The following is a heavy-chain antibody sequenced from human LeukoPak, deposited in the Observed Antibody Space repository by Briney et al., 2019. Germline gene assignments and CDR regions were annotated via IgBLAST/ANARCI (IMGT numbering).Heavy chain of an antibody. CDR2: IYTSGSA. V-gene: IGHV4-61*02. J-gene: IGHJ5*02. D-gene: IGHD3-22*01. Sequence: PSETLSLTCTVSGGSISSGYYWSWIRQPAGKGLEWIGRIYTSGSANYNPSLKSRVTISVDTSKNQFSLKLSSVTAADTAVYYCARGRKAYYYDSSGYLDWFDPWGQGTLVTVSS. CDR3: ARGRKAYYYDSSGYLDWFDP. CDR1: GGSISSGYY.